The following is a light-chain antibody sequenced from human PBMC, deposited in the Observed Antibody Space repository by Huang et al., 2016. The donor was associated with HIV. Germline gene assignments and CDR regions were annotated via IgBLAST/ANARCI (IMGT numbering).Light chain of an antibody. J-gene: IGKJ2*01. CDR2: ATY. CDR3: QQSYYFPRT. V-gene: IGKV1-39*01. Sequence: DIQMTQSPSSLSASVGDRVTITCRASQRIDAYLNWYQCKPGRAPKLLIFATYDLQSGVPARFSGSRSGTTFTLSISNLQPQDFATYFCQQSYYFPRTFGQGTKVEMK. CDR1: QRIDAY.